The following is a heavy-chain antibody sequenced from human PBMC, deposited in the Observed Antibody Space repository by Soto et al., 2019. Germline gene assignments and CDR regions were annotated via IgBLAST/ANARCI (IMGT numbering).Heavy chain of an antibody. D-gene: IGHD6-25*01. CDR2: ISYDGSNK. V-gene: IGHV3-30-3*01. J-gene: IGHJ3*02. Sequence: QVQLVESGGGVVQPGRSLRLSCAASGFTFSSYAMHWVRQVPGKGLEWVAVISYDGSNKYYADSVKGRFTISRDKSKNTLYVQMNSLRAEDTAVYYCARESQQRGDAFDIWGQGTMVTVSS. CDR1: GFTFSSYA. CDR3: ARESQQRGDAFDI.